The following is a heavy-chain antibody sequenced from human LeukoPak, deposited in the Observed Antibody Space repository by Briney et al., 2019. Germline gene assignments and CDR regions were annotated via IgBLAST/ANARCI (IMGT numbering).Heavy chain of an antibody. CDR3: ARDWAVTPRYFDL. J-gene: IGHJ2*01. D-gene: IGHD4-17*01. CDR1: GFTFSSYW. V-gene: IGHV3-7*01. CDR2: IKPDGSDK. Sequence: PGGSLRLPCAASGFTFSSYWMSWVRQAPGKGLEWVANIKPDGSDKYYVDSVKGRFTISRDNAKNSLYLQMNSLRAEDTAVYYCARDWAVTPRYFDLWGRGTLVTVSS.